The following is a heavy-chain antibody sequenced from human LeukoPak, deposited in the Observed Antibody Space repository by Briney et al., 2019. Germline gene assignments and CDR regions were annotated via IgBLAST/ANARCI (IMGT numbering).Heavy chain of an antibody. CDR3: AKGRPARLYSSSWYDYFDY. D-gene: IGHD6-13*01. CDR2: INPNSGNT. J-gene: IGHJ4*02. Sequence: ASVKVSCKASGYTFTTYDINWVRQATGQGLQWMGWINPNSGNTGYAQKFQGRITITRNTSISTVYMELSSLRAEDTAVYYCAKGRPARLYSSSWYDYFDYWGQGTLVTVSS. V-gene: IGHV1-8*03. CDR1: GYTFTTYD.